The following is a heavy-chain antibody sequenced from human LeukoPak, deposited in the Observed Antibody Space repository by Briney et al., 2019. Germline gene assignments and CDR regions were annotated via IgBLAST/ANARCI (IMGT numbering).Heavy chain of an antibody. CDR2: ISDSGGST. Sequence: QPGGSLRLSRAVSGITLCNYGMSWVRQAPGKGLEWVGGISDSGGSTNYADSVKGRFTISRDKPKNTLYLQMNSLRAEDTGVYFCAKRGIVIRAVIIVGFHKEAYYFYYWGQGALVTVSS. V-gene: IGHV3-23*01. J-gene: IGHJ4*02. CDR3: AKRGIVIRAVIIVGFHKEAYYFYY. CDR1: GITLCNYG. D-gene: IGHD3-10*01.